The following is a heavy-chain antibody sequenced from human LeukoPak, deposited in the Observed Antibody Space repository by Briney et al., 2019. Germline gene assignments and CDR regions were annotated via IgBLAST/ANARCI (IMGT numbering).Heavy chain of an antibody. CDR2: IRYDGSNK. CDR3: AREPGNSAHYGTDV. Sequence: GGSLRLSCAASGFTFSSYGMHWVRQAPGKGLEWVAFIRYDGSNKYYADSVKGRFTISRDNSKNTLYLQMNSLRAEDTAVYYCAREPGNSAHYGTDVWGQGTTVTVST. CDR1: GFTFSSYG. J-gene: IGHJ6*01. D-gene: IGHD4-23*01. V-gene: IGHV3-30*02.